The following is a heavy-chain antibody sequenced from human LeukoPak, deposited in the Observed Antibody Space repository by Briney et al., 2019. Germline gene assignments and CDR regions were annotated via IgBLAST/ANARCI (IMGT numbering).Heavy chain of an antibody. J-gene: IGHJ5*02. D-gene: IGHD1-7*01. CDR3: AREDNWSYGGGWFDP. Sequence: ASVKVSCKASGYTFTGYYMHWVRQAHGQGLEWMGWINPNSGGTNYAQKFQGRVTITRDTSISTAYMELSRLRSDDTAVYYCAREDNWSYGGGWFDPWGQGTLVTVSS. CDR2: INPNSGGT. CDR1: GYTFTGYY. V-gene: IGHV1-2*02.